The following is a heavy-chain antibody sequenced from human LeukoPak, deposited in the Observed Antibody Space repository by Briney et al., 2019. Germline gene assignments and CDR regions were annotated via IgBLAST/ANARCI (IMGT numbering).Heavy chain of an antibody. D-gene: IGHD4-11*01. CDR3: AREWQYQFDY. Sequence: GGSLRLSCAASGFTVSGNYMSWVRQAPGKGLEWVSLIYSGGDTYYADSVKGRFTISRDSSKNTLYLQMNSLRAEDTAVYYCAREWQYQFDYWGQGSLVTISS. CDR2: IYSGGDT. CDR1: GFTVSGNY. V-gene: IGHV3-66*01. J-gene: IGHJ4*02.